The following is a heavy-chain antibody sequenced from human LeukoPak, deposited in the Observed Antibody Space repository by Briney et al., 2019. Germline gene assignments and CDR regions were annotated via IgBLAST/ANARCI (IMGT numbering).Heavy chain of an antibody. V-gene: IGHV3-15*01. CDR1: GFTLSNYW. J-gene: IGHJ4*02. CDR2: IKSKTDGGTT. CDR3: TTTIANYDYVWGSDEFAGRFDY. D-gene: IGHD3-16*01. Sequence: GGSLRLSCAASGFTLSNYWMSWVRQAPGKGLEWVGRIKSKTDGGTTDYAAPVKGRFTISRDDSKNTLYLQMNSLKTEDTAVYYCTTTIANYDYVWGSDEFAGRFDYWGQGALVTVSS.